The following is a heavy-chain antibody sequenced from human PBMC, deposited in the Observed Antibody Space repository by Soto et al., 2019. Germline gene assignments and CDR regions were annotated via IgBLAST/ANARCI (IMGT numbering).Heavy chain of an antibody. V-gene: IGHV4-39*01. CDR2: IYYSGSA. Sequence: SETLSLTCTVSGGSISSSSYYWGRIRQPPGKGLEWIGSIYYSGSAYYNPSLKSRVTISVDTSKNQFSLKLSSVTAADTAVYYCARLIAARPDLYWFDPWGQGTLVTGSS. J-gene: IGHJ5*02. CDR3: ARLIAARPDLYWFDP. CDR1: GGSISSSSYY. D-gene: IGHD6-6*01.